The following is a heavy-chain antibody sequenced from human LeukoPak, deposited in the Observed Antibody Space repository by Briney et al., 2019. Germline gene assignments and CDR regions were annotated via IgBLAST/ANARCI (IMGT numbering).Heavy chain of an antibody. CDR3: AKKGATTGDFDY. Sequence: GGSLRLSCAASGFTFSSYSMNWVRQAPGKGLEWVSSISSSSSYIYYADSVKGRFTISRDNSKNTLYLQMNSLRAEDTAVYYCAKKGATTGDFDYWGQGTLVTVSS. D-gene: IGHD1-26*01. V-gene: IGHV3-21*04. J-gene: IGHJ4*02. CDR1: GFTFSSYS. CDR2: ISSSSSYI.